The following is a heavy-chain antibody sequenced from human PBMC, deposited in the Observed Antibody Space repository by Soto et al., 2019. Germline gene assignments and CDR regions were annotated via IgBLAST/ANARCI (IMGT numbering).Heavy chain of an antibody. CDR2: IIPIFGTP. D-gene: IGHD2-2*01. CDR1: GGTFTNYA. V-gene: IGHV1-69*12. CDR3: ARERSVGYCITTTCPKPFYYYAMDV. J-gene: IGHJ6*02. Sequence: QVQLVQSGAEVKKPGSSLKVSCKASGGTFTNYAFSWVRQAPGQGPEWMGGIIPIFGTPDYAQKFQGRVIITADESTRTVSMELSSLRSDDTAVYYCARERSVGYCITTTCPKPFYYYAMDVWGQGTTVTVSS.